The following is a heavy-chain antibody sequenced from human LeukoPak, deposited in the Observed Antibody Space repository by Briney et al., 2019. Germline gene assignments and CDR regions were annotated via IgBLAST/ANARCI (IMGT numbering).Heavy chain of an antibody. V-gene: IGHV4-39*02. CDR1: GGSISSSSFY. CDR2: IYYSGST. Sequence: SETLSLTCTVSGGSISSSSFYWGWIRQPPGKGLGWIGSIYYSGSTYYNPSLKSRVTISVDTSKNQFSLKLTSVTAADTAVYYCASEHYDFWSGYLTPPSDYWGQGTLVTVSS. CDR3: ASEHYDFWSGYLTPPSDY. J-gene: IGHJ4*02. D-gene: IGHD3-3*01.